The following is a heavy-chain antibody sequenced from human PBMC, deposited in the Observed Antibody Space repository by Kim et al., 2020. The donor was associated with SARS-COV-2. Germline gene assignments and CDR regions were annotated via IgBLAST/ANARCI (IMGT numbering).Heavy chain of an antibody. CDR1: GFTFSGST. V-gene: IGHV3-73*01. Sequence: GGSLRLSCAASGFTFSGSTMHWVRQASGKGLEWVGRIRSKANSYATAYAASVKNRFTISRDDSKNTAYLQMNSLKTEDTAVYYCTRVNPIAGGWYDAFDIWGQGTMVTGSS. CDR2: IRSKANSYAT. D-gene: IGHD6-19*01. J-gene: IGHJ3*02. CDR3: TRVNPIAGGWYDAFDI.